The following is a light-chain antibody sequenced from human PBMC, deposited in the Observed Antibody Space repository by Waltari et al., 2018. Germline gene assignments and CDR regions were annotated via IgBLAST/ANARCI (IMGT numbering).Light chain of an antibody. V-gene: IGKV3-20*01. CDR1: QTVRTTY. J-gene: IGKJ4*01. CDR2: GAS. Sequence: EIVLTQSPGTLSLYPGERATLSCRASQTVRTTYLAWYHQKPGQAPTILLYGASSRATGIPDRFSGSGSGTDFSLTISSLEPEDFAVYYCQQYDISPLTFGGGTKVEIK. CDR3: QQYDISPLT.